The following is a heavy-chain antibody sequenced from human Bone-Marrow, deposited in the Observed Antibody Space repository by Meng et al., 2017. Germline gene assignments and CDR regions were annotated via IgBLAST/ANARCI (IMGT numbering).Heavy chain of an antibody. CDR3: ARGLARRGTYYYGSGSYYTDNWFDP. D-gene: IGHD3-10*01. Sequence: SETLSLTCAVYGGSFSGYYWSWIRQPPGKGLEWSGEINHSGSTNYNPSLKSRVTISVDTSKNQFSLKLSSVTAADTAVYYCARGLARRGTYYYGSGSYYTDNWFDPWGQGTRVTVSS. CDR2: INHSGST. J-gene: IGHJ5*02. CDR1: GGSFSGYY. V-gene: IGHV4-34*01.